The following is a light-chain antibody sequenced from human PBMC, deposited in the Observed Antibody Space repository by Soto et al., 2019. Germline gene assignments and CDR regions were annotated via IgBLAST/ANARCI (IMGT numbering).Light chain of an antibody. Sequence: IVLTQSPTTLSLSPGTRSTLSCRASELLYNFLAWYQHRPGQVPRLLISDAFNRAPGVPARFNGSGSGTDFTLTISRLEPEEFAVYYCQDRGNWPLFTFGGGTKVDIK. V-gene: IGKV3-11*01. CDR3: QDRGNWPLFT. CDR1: ELLYNF. J-gene: IGKJ4*02. CDR2: DAF.